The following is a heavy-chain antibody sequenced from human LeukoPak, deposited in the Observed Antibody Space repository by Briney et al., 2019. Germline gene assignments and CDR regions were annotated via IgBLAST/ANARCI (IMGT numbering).Heavy chain of an antibody. J-gene: IGHJ6*02. CDR2: ISGSGGST. CDR3: TRSQSLYASSGMDV. Sequence: GGSLRLSCAASGFTFSSYAMSWVRQAPGKGLEWVSAISGSGGSTYYADSAKGRFTISRDNSKNTLYLQMNSLKTDDTAVYYCTRSQSLYASSGMDVWGLGTTVTVTS. CDR1: GFTFSSYA. V-gene: IGHV3-23*01. D-gene: IGHD3-16*01.